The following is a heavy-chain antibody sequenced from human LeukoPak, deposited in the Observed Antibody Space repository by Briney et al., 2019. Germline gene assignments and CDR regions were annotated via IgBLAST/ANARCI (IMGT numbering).Heavy chain of an antibody. CDR2: ISSSSSTI. Sequence: GGSLRLSCAASGFTFSSYSMNWVRQAPGKGLEWVSYISSSSSTIYYADSVKGRFTISRDNSKNTLYLQMNSPRAEDTAVYYCAKVLYSSILLACFDCWGQGTLVTVSS. CDR1: GFTFSSYS. J-gene: IGHJ4*02. CDR3: AKVLYSSILLACFDC. V-gene: IGHV3-48*01. D-gene: IGHD6-13*01.